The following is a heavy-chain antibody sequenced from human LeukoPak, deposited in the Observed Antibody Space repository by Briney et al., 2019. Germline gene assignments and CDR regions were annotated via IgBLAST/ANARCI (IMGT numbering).Heavy chain of an antibody. CDR2: ISSSGSYI. J-gene: IGHJ4*02. CDR3: ARDSAVVTAMAWYFDY. V-gene: IGHV3-21*01. D-gene: IGHD2-21*02. CDR1: RFTFSSYS. Sequence: GGSLRLSCAASRFTFSSYSMNWVRQAPGKGLEWVSSISSSGSYIYYADSVKGRFTISRDNAKNSLYLQMNSLRAEDTAVYYCARDSAVVTAMAWYFDYWGQGTLVTVSS.